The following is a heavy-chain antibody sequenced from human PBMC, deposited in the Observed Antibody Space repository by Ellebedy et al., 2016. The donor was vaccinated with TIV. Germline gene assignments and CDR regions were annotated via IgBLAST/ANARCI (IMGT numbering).Heavy chain of an antibody. J-gene: IGHJ5*02. D-gene: IGHD4-17*01. Sequence: GGSLRLSCAASGFKFDDFGMHWVRQAPGKGLEWVSGISWNSGSIAYADSVQGRFTISRDNAKNSLFLQMNSLRVEDTAVYYCARRASYGDYAVQVNPWFDPWGQGTLVTVSS. CDR2: ISWNSGSI. V-gene: IGHV3-9*01. CDR1: GFKFDDFG. CDR3: ARRASYGDYAVQVNPWFDP.